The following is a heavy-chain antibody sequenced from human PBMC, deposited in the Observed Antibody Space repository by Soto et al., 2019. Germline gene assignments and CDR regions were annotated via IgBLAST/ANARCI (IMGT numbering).Heavy chain of an antibody. Sequence: QVQLVQSGAEVKKPGSSVKVSCKASGGTFSSYTISWVRQAPGQGLEWMGRIIPILGIANYAQKFQGRVTITADKTTSTAYMELSSLRSEDKAVYYCARDVRYCSGGSCYPRGGMDVWGQGTTVTVSS. CDR1: GGTFSSYT. J-gene: IGHJ6*02. V-gene: IGHV1-69*08. D-gene: IGHD2-15*01. CDR2: IIPILGIA. CDR3: ARDVRYCSGGSCYPRGGMDV.